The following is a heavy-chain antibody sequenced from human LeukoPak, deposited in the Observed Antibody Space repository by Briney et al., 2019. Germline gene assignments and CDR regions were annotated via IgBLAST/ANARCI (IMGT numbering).Heavy chain of an antibody. J-gene: IGHJ4*02. Sequence: PGWSLRLSCAASGFTFSSYAMHWVRQAPGRGLEYVSAISSNGGSTYYANSVKGRFTISRDNSKNTLYLQMGSLRAEDMAVYYCARDYCSGGSCYSGGVYFDYWGQGTLVTVSS. D-gene: IGHD2-15*01. CDR3: ARDYCSGGSCYSGGVYFDY. CDR2: ISSNGGST. V-gene: IGHV3-64*01. CDR1: GFTFSSYA.